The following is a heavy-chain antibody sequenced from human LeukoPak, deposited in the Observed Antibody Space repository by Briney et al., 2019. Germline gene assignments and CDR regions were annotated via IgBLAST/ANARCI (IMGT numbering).Heavy chain of an antibody. V-gene: IGHV5-51*01. Sequence: GESLKISCKGSGYSFPNYWIGWVRQMPGKGLEWMGLIYLGDSDTGYSPSFQGHVTISADKSINTAYLQWSSLKASDTAMYYCARLHGSETFLSYSWFDPWGQGTLVTVSS. CDR3: ARLHGSETFLSYSWFDP. J-gene: IGHJ5*02. CDR2: IYLGDSDT. D-gene: IGHD3-10*01. CDR1: GYSFPNYW.